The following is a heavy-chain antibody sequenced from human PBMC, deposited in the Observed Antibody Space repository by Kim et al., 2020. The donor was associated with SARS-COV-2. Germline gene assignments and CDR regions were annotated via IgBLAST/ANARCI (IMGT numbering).Heavy chain of an antibody. J-gene: IGHJ4*02. D-gene: IGHD5-12*01. V-gene: IGHV3-73*01. Sequence: AYAASVNGRFTISRDDSKNTAYLQMNSLKTEETAVYYCTGGGRHGYPPFYYWGQGTLVTVSS. CDR3: TGGGRHGYPPFYY.